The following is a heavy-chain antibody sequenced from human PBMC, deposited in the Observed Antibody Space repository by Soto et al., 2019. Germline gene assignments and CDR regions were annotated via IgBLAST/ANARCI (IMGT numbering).Heavy chain of an antibody. D-gene: IGHD3-22*01. CDR1: GGSFSGYY. CDR2: INHSGST. J-gene: IGHJ4*02. Sequence: PSETLSLTCAVYGGSFSGYYWSWIRQPPGKGLEWIGEINHSGSTNYNPSLKSRVTISVDTSKNQFSLKLSSVTAADTAVYYCARGQEYYDSSGYYYYFDYWGQGTLVTVSS. V-gene: IGHV4-34*01. CDR3: ARGQEYYDSSGYYYYFDY.